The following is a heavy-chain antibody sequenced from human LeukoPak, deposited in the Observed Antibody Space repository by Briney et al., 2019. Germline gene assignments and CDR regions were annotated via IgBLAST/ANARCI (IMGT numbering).Heavy chain of an antibody. D-gene: IGHD7-27*01. J-gene: IGHJ6*02. CDR2: IKSKTDGGTT. Sequence: GGSLRLSCAASGFTFSSYARNWVRQAPGKGLEWVGRIKSKTDGGTTDYAAPVKGRFTISRDDSKNTLYLQMNSLKTEDTAVYYCTTDHLGMALAYYYGMDVWGQGTTVTVSS. V-gene: IGHV3-15*07. CDR1: GFTFSSYA. CDR3: TTDHLGMALAYYYGMDV.